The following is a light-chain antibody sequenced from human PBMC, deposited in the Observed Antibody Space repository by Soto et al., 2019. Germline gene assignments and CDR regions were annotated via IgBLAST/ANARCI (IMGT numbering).Light chain of an antibody. Sequence: QSALTQPASVSGSPGQPITISSTGTSSDVGANNYVSWYQHHPGKAPKLLIYEVSNRPSGVSSRFSGSKSGNTASLTISGLQAEDEADYYCSSYINSITFVVFGGGTKLTVL. V-gene: IGLV2-14*01. CDR3: SSYINSITFVV. CDR2: EVS. J-gene: IGLJ2*01. CDR1: SSDVGANNY.